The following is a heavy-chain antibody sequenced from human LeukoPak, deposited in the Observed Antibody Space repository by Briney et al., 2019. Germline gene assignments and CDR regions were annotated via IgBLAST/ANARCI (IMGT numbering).Heavy chain of an antibody. CDR3: ARRGYCSSTSCYTGNWFDP. CDR2: IYPGDSDT. D-gene: IGHD2-2*02. CDR1: GYSFTSYW. V-gene: IGHV5-51*01. Sequence: GESLKTSCKGSGYSFTSYWIGWVCQMPGKGLEWMGIIYPGDSDTRYSPSFQGQVTISADKSISTAYLQWSSLKASDTAMYYCARRGYCSSTSCYTGNWFDPWGQGTLVTVSS. J-gene: IGHJ5*02.